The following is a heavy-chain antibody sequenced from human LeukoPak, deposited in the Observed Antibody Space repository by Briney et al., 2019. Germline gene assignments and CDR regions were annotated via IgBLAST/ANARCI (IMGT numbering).Heavy chain of an antibody. CDR2: INRDGRST. D-gene: IGHD4-17*01. V-gene: IGHV3-74*01. J-gene: IGHJ4*02. CDR1: EFTFSNYW. CDR3: ALPLRDGDFYFDY. Sequence: GGSLRLSCAASEFTFSNYWMHWVRQAPGKGLVWVSRINRDGRSTNYADSVKGRFTISRDNAKNTVFLQMNSLRAEDTAVYYCALPLRDGDFYFDYWGQGALVTVSS.